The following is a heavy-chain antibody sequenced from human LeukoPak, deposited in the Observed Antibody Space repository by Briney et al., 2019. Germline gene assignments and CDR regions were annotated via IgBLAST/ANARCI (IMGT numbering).Heavy chain of an antibody. V-gene: IGHV3-48*03. J-gene: IGHJ4*02. Sequence: GGSLRLSCAASGFTFSSYEMNWVRQAPGKGLEWVSYISSSGNTIYYADSVKGRFTISRDNAKNSLYLQMNSLRAEDTAVYYCAREALSLGGQGTLVTVSS. CDR1: GFTFSSYE. CDR3: AREALSL. D-gene: IGHD3-16*02. CDR2: ISSSGNTI.